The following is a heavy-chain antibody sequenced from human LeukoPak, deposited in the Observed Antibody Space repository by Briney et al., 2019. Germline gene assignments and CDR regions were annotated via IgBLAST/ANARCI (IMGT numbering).Heavy chain of an antibody. Sequence: GASVKVSCRASESTFTGYFINWVRQAPGQGLDWMGWTNPNSGGTNYAQKFQGRVTMTRDTSISTAYMELSRLRSDDTAVYYCAREPYYDFWSGPAFDIWGQGTVVTVSS. CDR1: ESTFTGYF. V-gene: IGHV1-2*02. CDR3: AREPYYDFWSGPAFDI. J-gene: IGHJ3*02. D-gene: IGHD3-3*01. CDR2: TNPNSGGT.